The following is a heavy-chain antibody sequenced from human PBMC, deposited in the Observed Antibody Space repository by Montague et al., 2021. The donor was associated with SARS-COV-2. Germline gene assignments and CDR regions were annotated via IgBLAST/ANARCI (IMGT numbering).Heavy chain of an antibody. J-gene: IGHJ4*02. CDR3: AHRRPLYYYDSSLSTFDY. Sequence: PALGKPTQTLTLTCTFSGFSLSTSGVGVGWIRQPPGKALEWLALIYWDDDKRYSPSLKSRLTITKYTSKNQVVLTMTNMDPVDTATYYCAHRRPLYYYDSSLSTFDYWGQGTLVTVSS. CDR2: IYWDDDK. V-gene: IGHV2-5*02. CDR1: GFSLSTSGVG. D-gene: IGHD3-22*01.